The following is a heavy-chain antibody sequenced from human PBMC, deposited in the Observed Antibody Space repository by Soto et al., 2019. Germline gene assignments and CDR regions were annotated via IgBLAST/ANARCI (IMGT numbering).Heavy chain of an antibody. CDR3: ARDRGYYDSSLDAFDI. V-gene: IGHV1-69*08. Sequence: QVQLVQSGAEVKKPGSSVKVSCKASGGTFSSYTISWVRQAPGQGLEWMGRIIPILGIANYAQKFQGRVTITADKSTSTADMEVSSLRSEDTAAYYCARDRGYYDSSLDAFDIWGQGTMVTVSS. J-gene: IGHJ3*02. D-gene: IGHD3-22*01. CDR2: IIPILGIA. CDR1: GGTFSSYT.